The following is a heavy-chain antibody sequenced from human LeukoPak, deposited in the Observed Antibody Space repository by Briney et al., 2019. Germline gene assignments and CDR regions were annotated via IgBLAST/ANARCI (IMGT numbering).Heavy chain of an antibody. CDR3: ARLYSSGWYPTFDY. CDR1: GFTFSGYE. CDR2: ISSSGSTI. D-gene: IGHD6-19*01. V-gene: IGHV3-48*03. Sequence: GGSLRLSCAASGFTFSGYEMNWVRQAPGKGLEWVSYISSSGSTIYYADSVKGRFTISRDNAKNSLYLQMNSLRAKDTAVYYCARLYSSGWYPTFDYWGQGTLVTVSS. J-gene: IGHJ4*02.